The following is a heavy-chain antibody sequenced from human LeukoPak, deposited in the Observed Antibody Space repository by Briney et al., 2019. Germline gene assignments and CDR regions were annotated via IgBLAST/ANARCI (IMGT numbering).Heavy chain of an antibody. CDR3: ARITMVRGPPRDY. J-gene: IGHJ4*02. D-gene: IGHD3-10*01. CDR2: IYYSGST. V-gene: IGHV4-4*02. Sequence: SETLSLTCAVSGGSITSGNWWTWVRQPPGKGLEWIGSIYYSGSTNYNPSLKSRVTISVDTSKNQFSLKLSSVTAADTAVYYCARITMVRGPPRDYWGQGTLVTVSS. CDR1: GGSITSGNW.